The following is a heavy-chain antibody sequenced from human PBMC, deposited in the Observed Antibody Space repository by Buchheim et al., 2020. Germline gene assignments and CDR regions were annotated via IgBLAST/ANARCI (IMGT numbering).Heavy chain of an antibody. D-gene: IGHD2-8*01. V-gene: IGHV3-30*18. CDR3: AKQEREWCMLF. CDR2: ISYDGSNK. J-gene: IGHJ4*02. CDR1: GFTFSSYG. Sequence: QVQLVESGGGVVQPGRSLRLSCAASGFTFSSYGMHWVRQAPGKGLEWVAVISYDGSNKYYADSVKGRFTISRDNSKNTLYLQMNSLRAEDTAAYYCAKQEREWCMLFWGQGTL.